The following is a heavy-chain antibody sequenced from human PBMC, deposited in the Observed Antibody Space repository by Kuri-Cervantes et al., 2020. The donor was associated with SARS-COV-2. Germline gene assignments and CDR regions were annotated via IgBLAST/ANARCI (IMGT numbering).Heavy chain of an antibody. CDR1: SGSFSGYY. Sequence: ESLKISCAVYSGSFSGYYWSWIRQPPGKGLEWIGEINHSGSTNYNPSLKSRVTISVDTSKNQFSLKLSSVTAADTAVYYCARARRFTIFGVVITYSWFDPWGQGTLVTVSS. CDR3: ARARRFTIFGVVITYSWFDP. D-gene: IGHD3-3*01. CDR2: INHSGST. J-gene: IGHJ5*02. V-gene: IGHV4-34*01.